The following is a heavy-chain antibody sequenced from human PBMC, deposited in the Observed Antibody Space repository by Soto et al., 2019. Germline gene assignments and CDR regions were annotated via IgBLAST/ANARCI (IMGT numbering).Heavy chain of an antibody. CDR2: ISAYNGNT. Sequence: ASVKVSCKASGYTFTSYGISWVRQAPGQGLEWMGWISAYNGNTNYAQKLQGRLTMTPDTSTSTAYMELRSLRSDDTAVYYCARDRREITHPELWGQGTMVTVSS. V-gene: IGHV1-18*04. J-gene: IGHJ3*01. CDR1: GYTFTSYG. D-gene: IGHD3-10*01. CDR3: ARDRREITHPEL.